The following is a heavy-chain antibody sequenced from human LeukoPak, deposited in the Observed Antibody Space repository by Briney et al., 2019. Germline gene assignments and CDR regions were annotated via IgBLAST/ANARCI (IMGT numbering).Heavy chain of an antibody. V-gene: IGHV3-7*02. J-gene: IGHJ4*02. CDR1: GFTFSNFW. D-gene: IGHD5-18*01. Sequence: GGSLRLSCAASGFTFSNFWMSWVRQAPGKGLEWVANIKQDGSEKYYVDSVKGRFTISRDNAKSTLHLQMNSLRAEDTGVYYCARGRGYSYAPYDYWGQGTLATVSS. CDR3: ARGRGYSYAPYDY. CDR2: IKQDGSEK.